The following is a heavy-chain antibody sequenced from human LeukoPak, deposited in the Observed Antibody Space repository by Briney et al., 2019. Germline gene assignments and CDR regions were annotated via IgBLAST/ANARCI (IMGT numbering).Heavy chain of an antibody. CDR3: ARRRYESSGYYLIDC. CDR2: INNDGSDT. Sequence: GGSLRLSCAASGFTFSRYWMHWVRQAPGKGLVWVSRINNDGSDTSYADSVKGRFTISRDNAKNTLFLQMNSLRAEDTAVYYCARRRYESSGYYLIDCWGQGTLVTVSS. D-gene: IGHD3-22*01. V-gene: IGHV3-74*01. CDR1: GFTFSRYW. J-gene: IGHJ4*02.